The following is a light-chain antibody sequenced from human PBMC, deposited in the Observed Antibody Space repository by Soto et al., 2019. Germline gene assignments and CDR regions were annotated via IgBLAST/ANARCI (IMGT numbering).Light chain of an antibody. J-gene: IGKJ1*01. CDR2: KAS. V-gene: IGKV1-5*03. CDR1: QSISSW. Sequence: DIQMTQSPSTLSASVGDSVTTTCRASQSISSWLAWYQQKPGKAPKLLIYKASSLESGVPSRFSGSGGGTEVTLTISSLQPDDFATYYGQQYNSYFTWTCGQGTKVDIK. CDR3: QQYNSYFTWT.